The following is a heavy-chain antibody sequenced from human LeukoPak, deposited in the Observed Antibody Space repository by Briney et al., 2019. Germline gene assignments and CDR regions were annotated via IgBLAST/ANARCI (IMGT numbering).Heavy chain of an antibody. V-gene: IGHV3-23*01. Sequence: PGGSLRLSCTASGFTFSNYGMSWVRQAPGKGLEWVSAITSSGRSTDYTDSVKGRFTISRDNSKNTLYLQMNSLRAEDTAVYYCAKRVDGSEGWFDSWGQGTLVTVSS. D-gene: IGHD3-10*01. CDR1: GFTFSNYG. CDR3: AKRVDGSEGWFDS. J-gene: IGHJ5*01. CDR2: ITSSGRST.